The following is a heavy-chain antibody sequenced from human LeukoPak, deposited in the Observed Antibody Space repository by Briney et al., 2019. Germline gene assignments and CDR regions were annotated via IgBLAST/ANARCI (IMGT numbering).Heavy chain of an antibody. CDR1: GLTFSSYG. CDR3: ARDKHSGSYYGYFDY. CDR2: TWYKGSNK. D-gene: IGHD1-26*01. J-gene: IGHJ4*02. Sequence: PGRSLRLSCAASGLTFSSYGMHWVRQAPGKGLDGVGVTWYKGSNKYNADSVKGRFTISRDNSKNPLYLEMNSLRTEDTAVFYCARDKHSGSYYGYFDYWGQGTLVTVSS. V-gene: IGHV3-33*01.